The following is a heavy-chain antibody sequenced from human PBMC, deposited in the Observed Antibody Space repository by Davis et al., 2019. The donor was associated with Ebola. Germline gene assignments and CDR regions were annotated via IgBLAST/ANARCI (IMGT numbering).Heavy chain of an antibody. CDR1: GFTFSVYY. J-gene: IGHJ6*02. V-gene: IGHV3-15*01. D-gene: IGHD2-2*01. CDR2: IKSKTDGGTT. CDR3: TTALVPAAVSYYYYYGMDV. Sequence: GESLKISCAASGFTFSVYYMSWIRQAPGKGLEWVGRIKSKTDGGTTDYAAPVKGRFTISRDDSKNTLYLQMNSLKTEDTAVYYCTTALVPAAVSYYYYYGMDVWGQGTTVTVSS.